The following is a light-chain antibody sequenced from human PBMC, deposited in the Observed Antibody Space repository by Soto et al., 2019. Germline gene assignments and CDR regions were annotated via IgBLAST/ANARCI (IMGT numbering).Light chain of an antibody. CDR1: RSDVGGYNY. CDR2: EVG. CDR3: SSYAGSNNLGV. J-gene: IGLJ2*01. V-gene: IGLV2-8*01. Sequence: QSALTQPPSASGSPGQSVTISCTGTRSDVGGYNYVSWYQQHPGKAPKLMIYEVGERPSGVPDRFSGSKSGNTASLTISGLQAEDEADYYCSSYAGSNNLGVFGGGTKLIVL.